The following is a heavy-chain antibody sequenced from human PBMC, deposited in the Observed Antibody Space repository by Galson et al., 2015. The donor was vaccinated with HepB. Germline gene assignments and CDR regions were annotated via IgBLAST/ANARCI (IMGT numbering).Heavy chain of an antibody. CDR2: ISWYSGYI. CDR1: GFDFNKYD. Sequence: SLRLSCAASGFDFNKYDMQWVRRAPGKGLEWVSGISWYSGYIVYADSVRGRFTISRDNADNSLYLQMRSLRTDDTAVYYCARGTYCGADRCDPSGSGFDYWGQGALVTVSS. V-gene: IGHV3-9*01. CDR3: ARGTYCGADRCDPSGSGFDY. D-gene: IGHD2-21*01. J-gene: IGHJ4*02.